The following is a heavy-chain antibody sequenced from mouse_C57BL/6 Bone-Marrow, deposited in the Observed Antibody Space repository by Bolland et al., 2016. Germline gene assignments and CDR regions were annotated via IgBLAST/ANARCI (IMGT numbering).Heavy chain of an antibody. D-gene: IGHD2-1*01. V-gene: IGHV1-76*01. J-gene: IGHJ3*01. CDR3: ARDDWHGNYVGWFAY. Sequence: GNTYYNEKFKGKATLTAEKSSSTAYMQLSSLTSEDSAVYFCARDDWHGNYVGWFAYWGQGTLV. CDR2: GNT.